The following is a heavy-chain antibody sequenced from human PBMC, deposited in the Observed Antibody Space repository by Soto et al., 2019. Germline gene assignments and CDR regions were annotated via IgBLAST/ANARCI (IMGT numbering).Heavy chain of an antibody. CDR2: LYSSGIT. J-gene: IGHJ4*02. D-gene: IGHD2-8*01. Sequence: QVQLQESGPGLVKPSETLSLTCTVSGASVSRYYVAWIRQSPGKGLEWIGFLYSSGITNYNSSLKRRVTISVDTSKTQFSLRLSSVTAADTAVYYCARRVSAYSDFWGQGTRVTVSS. CDR3: ARRVSAYSDF. CDR1: GASVSRYY. V-gene: IGHV4-59*02.